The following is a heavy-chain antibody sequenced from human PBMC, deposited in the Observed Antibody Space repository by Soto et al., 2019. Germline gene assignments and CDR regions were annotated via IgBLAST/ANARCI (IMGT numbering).Heavy chain of an antibody. CDR3: VRQGIDYLHGLVDV. CDR1: SGPDRSHN. V-gene: IGHV4-59*08. D-gene: IGHD4-17*01. J-gene: IGHJ6*02. Sequence: QVQLQQSGPRLVKPSETLSLTCTVSSGPDRSHNWGWIRQPPGRGREWIGYVDYTGDTAYNPSLRGRVTISADTSTNDISLTLNSVTAADTAVYYCVRQGIDYLHGLVDVWGQGTTVSVSS. CDR2: VDYTGDT.